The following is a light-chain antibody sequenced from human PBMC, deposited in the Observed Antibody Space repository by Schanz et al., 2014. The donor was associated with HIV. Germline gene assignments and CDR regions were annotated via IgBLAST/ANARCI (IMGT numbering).Light chain of an antibody. CDR2: GAS. CDR3: QQYNNWPPELT. Sequence: EIVLTQSPGTLSLSPGKRATLSCRASQSVSSNLAWYQQKPGQAPRLLIYGASTRATGIPARFSGSGSGTEFTLTISSLQSEDFAVYYCQQYNNWPPELTFGGGTKVEVK. J-gene: IGKJ4*01. CDR1: QSVSSN. V-gene: IGKV3-15*01.